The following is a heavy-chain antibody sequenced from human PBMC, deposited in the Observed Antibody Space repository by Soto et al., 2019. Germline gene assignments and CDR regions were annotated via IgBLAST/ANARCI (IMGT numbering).Heavy chain of an antibody. D-gene: IGHD6-25*01. J-gene: IGHJ6*02. CDR3: ARQVSSAWPPYYYDMDV. CDR2: IHYSGST. CDR1: GGSISGYF. V-gene: IGHV4-59*08. Sequence: SETLSLTCTVSGGSISGYFWSWIRQPPGRGLEWIGHIHYSGSTDYNPSLKSRVTISVDTSKNQVSLKLSSVTAADTAMYFCARQVSSAWPPYYYDMDVWGQGTTVT.